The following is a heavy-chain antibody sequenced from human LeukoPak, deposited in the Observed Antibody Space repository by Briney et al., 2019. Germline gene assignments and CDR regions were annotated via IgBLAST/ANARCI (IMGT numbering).Heavy chain of an antibody. CDR1: GLTISNNY. J-gene: IGHJ5*02. CDR2: ISGSGGST. Sequence: GGSLRLSCAVSGLTISNNYMSWVRQAPGRGLEWVSAISGSGGSTYYADSVKGRFTISRDNSKNTLYLQMNSLRAEDTAVYYCAKNMYYDFWSGYSRIDPWGQGTLVTVSS. D-gene: IGHD3-3*01. CDR3: AKNMYYDFWSGYSRIDP. V-gene: IGHV3-23*01.